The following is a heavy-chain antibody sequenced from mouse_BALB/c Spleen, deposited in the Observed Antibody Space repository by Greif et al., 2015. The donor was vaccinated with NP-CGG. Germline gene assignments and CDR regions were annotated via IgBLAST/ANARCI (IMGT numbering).Heavy chain of an antibody. D-gene: IGHD1-1*01. CDR3: ARNDGGKDAMDY. CDR2: IWSGGST. Sequence: VKLQESGPGLVQPSQSLSITCTVSGFSLTSHGVHWVRQSPGKGLEWLGVIWSGGSTDYNAAFISRLSISKDNSKSQVFFKMNSLQANDTAIYYCARNDGGKDAMDYWGQGTSVTVSS. CDR1: GFSLTSHG. V-gene: IGHV2-2*02. J-gene: IGHJ4*01.